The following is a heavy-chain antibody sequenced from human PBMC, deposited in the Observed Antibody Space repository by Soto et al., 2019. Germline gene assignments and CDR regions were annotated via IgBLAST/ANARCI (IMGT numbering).Heavy chain of an antibody. J-gene: IGHJ4*02. CDR1: GYTYTSYG. Sequence: ASVKVSCKASGYTYTSYGISWVRQAPGQGLEWMGWISAYNGNTNYAQKFQGRVTMTTDTSTSTAYMELRSLRSDDTAAYYCAREELAAGGNYWGKGTRVTVAS. D-gene: IGHD6-13*01. CDR3: AREELAAGGNY. V-gene: IGHV1-18*01. CDR2: ISAYNGNT.